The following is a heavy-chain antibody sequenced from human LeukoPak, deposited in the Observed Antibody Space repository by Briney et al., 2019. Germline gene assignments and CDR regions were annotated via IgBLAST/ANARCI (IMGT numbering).Heavy chain of an antibody. CDR2: ISAYNGQT. V-gene: IGHV1-18*01. J-gene: IGHJ3*02. Sequence: ASVKVSCKASGHTFTSYYITWIRQAPGQGLQCMGRISAYNGQTNYAQKVQGRVTMTTDTSTSTVYMELWSLRSDDTAVYYCAWDSGAFEIWGQGTMVTVSS. CDR3: AWDSGAFEI. CDR1: GHTFTSYY.